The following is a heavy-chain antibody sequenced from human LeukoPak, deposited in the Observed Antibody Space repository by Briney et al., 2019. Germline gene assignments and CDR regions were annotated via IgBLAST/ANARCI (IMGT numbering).Heavy chain of an antibody. Sequence: GASVKVSCKASGYTFTGYYMHWVRQAPGQGLEWMGWINPNSGGTNYAQKFQGRVTMTRDTSISTAYMELSRLRSDDTAVYYCARDESAWRLGRIFDYWGQGTLVTVSS. CDR1: GYTFTGYY. D-gene: IGHD2-15*01. V-gene: IGHV1-2*02. CDR3: ARDESAWRLGRIFDY. CDR2: INPNSGGT. J-gene: IGHJ4*02.